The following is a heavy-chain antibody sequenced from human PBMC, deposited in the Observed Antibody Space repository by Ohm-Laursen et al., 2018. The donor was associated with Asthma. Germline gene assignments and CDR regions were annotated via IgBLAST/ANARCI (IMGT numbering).Heavy chain of an antibody. CDR2: IYYGGST. J-gene: IGHJ4*02. CDR3: ARSYYGSGSLDY. D-gene: IGHD3-10*01. CDR1: GGSISSYY. Sequence: GTLSLTCTVSGGSISSYYWSWIRQPPGKGLEWIGYIYYGGSTNYNPSLKSRVTISVDTSKNQFSLKLSSVTAADTAVYYCARSYYGSGSLDYWGQGTLVTVSS. V-gene: IGHV4-59*01.